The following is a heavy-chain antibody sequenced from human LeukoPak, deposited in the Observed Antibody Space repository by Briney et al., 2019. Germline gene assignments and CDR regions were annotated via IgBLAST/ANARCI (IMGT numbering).Heavy chain of an antibody. CDR2: IYSGGST. CDR1: GFTVSSNY. D-gene: IGHD5-18*01. Sequence: GGSLRLSCAASGFTVSSNYMSWVRQAPGKGLEWVSVIYSGGSTYYADSVKGRFTIPRDNSKNTLYLQMNSLRAEDTAVYYCARARGYSYDYFYSSGQGTLVTVSS. V-gene: IGHV3-53*01. J-gene: IGHJ4*02. CDR3: ARARGYSYDYFYS.